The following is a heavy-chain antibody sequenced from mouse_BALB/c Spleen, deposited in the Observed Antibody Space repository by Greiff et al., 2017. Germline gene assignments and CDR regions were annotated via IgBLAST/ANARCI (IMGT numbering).Heavy chain of an antibody. CDR2: IAPGSGST. Sequence: DLVKPGASVKLSCKASGYTFTSYWFNWIKQRPGQGLEWIGRIAPGSGSTYYNDMFKGKATLTVDTSSSTAYIQLSSLSSEDSAVYFCARSGGNHDYFDYWGQGTTLTVSS. CDR3: ARSGGNHDYFDY. J-gene: IGHJ2*01. D-gene: IGHD2-1*01. CDR1: GYTFTSYW. V-gene: IGHV1S41*01.